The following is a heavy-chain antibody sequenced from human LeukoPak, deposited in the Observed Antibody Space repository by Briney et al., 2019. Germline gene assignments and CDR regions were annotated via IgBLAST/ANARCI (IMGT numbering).Heavy chain of an antibody. V-gene: IGHV4-39*01. CDR3: ARLSKGRYFDYIFDH. J-gene: IGHJ4*02. Sequence: PSETLSLTCGVSGGSVSSYEYYWGWIRQPPGKGLEWIGNTYYSGSSYYNPSLKSRVTMSVDTSKNQFSLKMSSVTAADTAVYYCARLSKGRYFDYIFDHWGQGTLVTVSS. CDR2: TYYSGSS. CDR1: GGSVSSYEYY. D-gene: IGHD3-9*01.